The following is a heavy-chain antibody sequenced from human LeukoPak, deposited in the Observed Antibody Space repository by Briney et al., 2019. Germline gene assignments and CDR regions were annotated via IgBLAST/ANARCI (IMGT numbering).Heavy chain of an antibody. Sequence: SETLSLTCTVSGGSISSYYWSWIRQPAGKGLEWIGRIYTSGSTNYNPSLKSRVTMSVDTSKNQFSLKLSSVTAADTAVYYCARLTKFLTTYYPTPWGQGTLVTVSS. V-gene: IGHV4-4*07. CDR2: IYTSGST. J-gene: IGHJ5*02. D-gene: IGHD2/OR15-2a*01. CDR3: ARLTKFLTTYYPTP. CDR1: GGSISSYY.